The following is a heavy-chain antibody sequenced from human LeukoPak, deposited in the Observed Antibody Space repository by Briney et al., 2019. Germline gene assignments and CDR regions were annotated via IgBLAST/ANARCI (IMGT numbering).Heavy chain of an antibody. Sequence: ASVKISCKXSGYTFTDYYMHWVQQAPRKGLEWMGLVDPEDGETIYAEKFQGRVTITADTSTDTAYMELSSLRSEDTAVYYCANSGYSYGRTFDYWGQGTLVTVSS. V-gene: IGHV1-69-2*01. J-gene: IGHJ4*02. D-gene: IGHD5-18*01. CDR3: ANSGYSYGRTFDY. CDR1: GYTFTDYY. CDR2: VDPEDGET.